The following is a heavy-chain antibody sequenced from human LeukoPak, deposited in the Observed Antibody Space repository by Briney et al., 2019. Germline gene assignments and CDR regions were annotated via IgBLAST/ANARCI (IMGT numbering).Heavy chain of an antibody. CDR3: ARLDSSGYSSFQH. J-gene: IGHJ1*01. D-gene: IGHD3-22*01. Sequence: ASVKVSCKASGYTLTGFYIHWVRQVPGQGLEWMGWINPKSGATNYAQSFQDRVTMTRDTSISTAYIQLSRLGFDDTAIYYCARLDSSGYSSFQHWGQGTLVTVSS. V-gene: IGHV1-2*02. CDR2: INPKSGAT. CDR1: GYTLTGFY.